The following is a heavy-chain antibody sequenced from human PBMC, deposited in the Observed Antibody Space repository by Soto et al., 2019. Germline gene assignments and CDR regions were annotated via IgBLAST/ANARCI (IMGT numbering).Heavy chain of an antibody. D-gene: IGHD3-3*01. V-gene: IGHV1-2*02. J-gene: IGHJ6*02. CDR2: INPNSGGP. CDR3: ARVITILGMDV. CDR1: GYTFTGYY. Sequence: ASVKVSCKASGYTFTGYYMHWVRQAPGQGLEWMGWINPNSGGPNYAQKFQGRVTMTRDTSISTAYMELSRLRSDDTAVYYCARVITILGMDVWGQGTTVTVSS.